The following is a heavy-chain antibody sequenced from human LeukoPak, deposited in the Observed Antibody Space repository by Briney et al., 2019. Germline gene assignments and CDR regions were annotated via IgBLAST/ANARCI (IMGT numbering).Heavy chain of an antibody. D-gene: IGHD3-10*01. CDR3: ARGQRITMVRGVIGYFDY. V-gene: IGHV4-31*03. CDR1: GGSISSGGYY. CDR2: IYYSGST. Sequence: SETLSLTCTVSGGSISSGGYYWSWIRQHPGKGLEWLGYIYYSGSTYYNPSLKSRVTISVDTSKNQFSLKLSSVTAADTAVYYCARGQRITMVRGVIGYFDYWGQGTLVTVSS. J-gene: IGHJ4*02.